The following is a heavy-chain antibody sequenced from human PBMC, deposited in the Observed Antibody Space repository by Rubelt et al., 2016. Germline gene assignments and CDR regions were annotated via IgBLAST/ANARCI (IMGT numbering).Heavy chain of an antibody. CDR1: GFTFSSYS. D-gene: IGHD6-19*01. V-gene: IGHV3-48*04. CDR3: ARRTTGSGWYDF. CDR2: VSSSGTYT. J-gene: IGHJ5*01. Sequence: EVQLVESGGGLVQPGGSLRLSCAASGFTFSSYSMNWVRQAPGKGLEWVSYVSSSGTYTNYADSVKGRFTMYRDTAKKSLDLQMNGLRAEDTAVYYCARRTTGSGWYDFWGQGTLVTVSS.